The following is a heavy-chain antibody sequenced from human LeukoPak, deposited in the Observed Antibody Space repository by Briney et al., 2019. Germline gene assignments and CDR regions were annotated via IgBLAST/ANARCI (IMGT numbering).Heavy chain of an antibody. D-gene: IGHD6-13*01. CDR2: IKQDGSEK. CDR1: KFTFSSHR. V-gene: IGHV3-7*01. J-gene: IGHJ4*02. CDR3: ASWTMSSRSFDY. Sequence: GGSLRLSCAASKFTFSSHRMTWVRQAPGKGLEWVANIKQDGSEKSYVDSVKGRFTISRDNAKNSLYLQMNSLRVEDTAVYYCASWTMSSRSFDYWGQGTLVTVSS.